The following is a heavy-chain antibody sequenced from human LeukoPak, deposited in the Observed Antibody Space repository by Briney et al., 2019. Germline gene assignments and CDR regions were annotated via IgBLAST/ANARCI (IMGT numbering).Heavy chain of an antibody. J-gene: IGHJ4*02. CDR2: INHSGST. V-gene: IGHV4-34*01. CDR1: GGSISSYY. D-gene: IGHD5-12*01. CDR3: ARASSTGLDIVATVDFDY. Sequence: PSETLSLTCTVSGGSISSYYWSWIRQPPGKGLEWIGEINHSGSTNYNPSLKSRVTISVDTSKNQFPLKLSSMTAADTAVYYCARASSTGLDIVATVDFDYWGQGTLVTVSS.